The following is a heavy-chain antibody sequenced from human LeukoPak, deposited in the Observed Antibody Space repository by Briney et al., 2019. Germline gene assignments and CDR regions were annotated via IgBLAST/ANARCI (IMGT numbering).Heavy chain of an antibody. CDR3: ERGPSSSDWFDP. J-gene: IGHJ5*02. CDR2: IYHSGST. CDR1: GYSISSGYY. V-gene: IGHV4-38-2*01. Sequence: PSETLSLTCAVSGYSISSGYYWGWIRQPPGKGLEWIGSIYHSGSTYYNPSLKSRVTISVDTSKNQFSLKLSSVTAADTAVYYCERGPSSSDWFDPWGQGTLVTVSS. D-gene: IGHD6-6*01.